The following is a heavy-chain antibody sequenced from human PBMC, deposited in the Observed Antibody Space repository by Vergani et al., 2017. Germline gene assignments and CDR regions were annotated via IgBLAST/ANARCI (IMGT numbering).Heavy chain of an antibody. D-gene: IGHD4-17*01. V-gene: IGHV3-48*01. CDR2: ISTSSLTL. Sequence: EVQLVESGGGLVQPGGSLRLSCAASGFTFSRYSMNWVRQAPGKGLEWVSFISTSSLTLYYADSVKGRFTISRDNAKNSLYLQMNSLRAEDTAVYYCAREDYGKTYYYYYMDVWGKGTTVTVSS. CDR3: AREDYGKTYYYYYMDV. J-gene: IGHJ6*03. CDR1: GFTFSRYS.